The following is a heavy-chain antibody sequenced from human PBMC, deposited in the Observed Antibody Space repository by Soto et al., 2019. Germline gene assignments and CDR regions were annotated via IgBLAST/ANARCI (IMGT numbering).Heavy chain of an antibody. J-gene: IGHJ4*02. CDR3: ATSDGFGVVTPFFEY. CDR2: SYYRGNT. V-gene: IGHV4-39*01. CDR1: GGSIISRSHY. Sequence: PSETLSLTCTVSGGSIISRSHYWVLIRQSPGKHLEWIGSSYYRGNTHYNPSLKTRVTISVDTSKNQVSLRVYSVTAADTAVYYCATSDGFGVVTPFFEYWGKGIVVTVYS. D-gene: IGHD3-3*01.